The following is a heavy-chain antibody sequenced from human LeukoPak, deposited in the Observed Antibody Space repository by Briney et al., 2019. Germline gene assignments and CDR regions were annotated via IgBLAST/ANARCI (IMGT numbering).Heavy chain of an antibody. V-gene: IGHV4-34*01. CDR3: ARGGPSELDP. CDR2: ISRSGNT. CDR1: GGSFSGYY. D-gene: IGHD1-14*01. J-gene: IGHJ5*02. Sequence: SETLSLTCAVYGGSFSGYYWSWIRQPPGKGLEWIGKISRSGNTNYNPSLKSRVTISVDTSKNQFSLKLSSVTAADTGVYCCARGGPSELDPWGQGTLVTVSS.